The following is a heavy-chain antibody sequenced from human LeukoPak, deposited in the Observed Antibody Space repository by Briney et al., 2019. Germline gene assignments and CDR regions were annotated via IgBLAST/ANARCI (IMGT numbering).Heavy chain of an antibody. Sequence: GGSLRLSCAASGYTFSSYWMSWVRQAPGKGLEWVANIKQDGSDKYYVDSVKGRFTISRDNAKTLLYLQINSLRAEDTAVYYCAREPSGDYFDYWGQGTLVTVSS. CDR3: AREPSGDYFDY. CDR2: IKQDGSDK. V-gene: IGHV3-7*03. J-gene: IGHJ4*02. D-gene: IGHD4-17*01. CDR1: GYTFSSYW.